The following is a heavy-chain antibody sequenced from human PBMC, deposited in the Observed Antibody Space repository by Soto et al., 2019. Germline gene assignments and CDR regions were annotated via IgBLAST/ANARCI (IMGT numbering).Heavy chain of an antibody. J-gene: IGHJ4*02. Sequence: GGSLRLSCAASGFTFSSYAMHWVRQAPGKGLELVAVISYDGSNKYYADSVKGRFTISRDNSKNTLYLQMNSLRAEDTAVYYCARERRITMVRGVGEIDYWGQGTLVTVSS. CDR1: GFTFSSYA. CDR3: ARERRITMVRGVGEIDY. V-gene: IGHV3-30-3*01. CDR2: ISYDGSNK. D-gene: IGHD3-10*01.